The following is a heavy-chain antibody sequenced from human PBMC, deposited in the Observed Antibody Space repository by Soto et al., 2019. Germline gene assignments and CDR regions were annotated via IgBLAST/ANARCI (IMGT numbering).Heavy chain of an antibody. J-gene: IGHJ4*02. V-gene: IGHV1-18*01. Sequence: GASVKVSCKASGYTFTSYGISWVRQAPGQGLEWMGWISAYNGNTNYAQKLQGRVTMTTDTSTSTAYMELRSLRSDDTAVYYCARASPYIVVVVAATFLVDYWGQGTLVTVSS. CDR1: GYTFTSYG. CDR2: ISAYNGNT. D-gene: IGHD2-15*01. CDR3: ARASPYIVVVVAATFLVDY.